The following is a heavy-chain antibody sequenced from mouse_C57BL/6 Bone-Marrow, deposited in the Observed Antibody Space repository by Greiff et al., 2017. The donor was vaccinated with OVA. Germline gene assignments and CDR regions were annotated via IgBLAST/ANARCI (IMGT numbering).Heavy chain of an antibody. CDR1: GYTFTSYW. CDR3: AREDYYGSSSWFAY. J-gene: IGHJ3*01. V-gene: IGHV1-69*01. D-gene: IGHD1-1*01. CDR2: LDPSDSYT. Sequence: VQLQQPGAELVMPGASVKLSCKASGYTFTSYWMHWVKQRPGQGLEWIGELDPSDSYTNYNQKFKGQSTLTVDKSSSTAYMQLSSLTSEDSAVYYCAREDYYGSSSWFAYWGQGTLVTVSA.